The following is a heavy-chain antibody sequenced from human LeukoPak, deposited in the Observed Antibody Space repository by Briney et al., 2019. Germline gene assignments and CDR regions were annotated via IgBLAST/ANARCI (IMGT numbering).Heavy chain of an antibody. V-gene: IGHV3-30*03. CDR3: ARAQGESTFSSWPPTLEGYYFDY. CDR1: GVTLSPYG. J-gene: IGHJ4*02. D-gene: IGHD6-13*01. Sequence: PGMSLRLSCAASGVTLSPYGMHWVRQAPGKGLEWVAVISYEGGTQHYADSVKSRFIISRDNSKNTLYLQMNSLRAEDTAVYYCARAQGESTFSSWPPTLEGYYFDYWGQGTLVTVSS. CDR2: ISYEGGTQ.